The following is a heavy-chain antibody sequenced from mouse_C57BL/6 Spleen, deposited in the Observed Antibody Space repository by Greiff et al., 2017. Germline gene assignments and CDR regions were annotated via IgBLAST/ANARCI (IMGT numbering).Heavy chain of an antibody. Sequence: QVQLQQPGAELVKPGASVKLSCKASGYTFTSYWMHWVKQRPGQGLEWIGMIHPNSGSTNYNEKFKSKATLTVDKSSSTAYMQLSSLTSEDSAVYYCASIYYDYDGGVVGLDYWGQGTTLTVSS. CDR1: GYTFTSYW. D-gene: IGHD2-4*01. J-gene: IGHJ2*01. CDR3: ASIYYDYDGGVVGLDY. CDR2: IHPNSGST. V-gene: IGHV1-64*01.